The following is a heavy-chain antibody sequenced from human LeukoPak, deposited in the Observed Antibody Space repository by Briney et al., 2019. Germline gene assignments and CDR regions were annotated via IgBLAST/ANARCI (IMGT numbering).Heavy chain of an antibody. J-gene: IGHJ6*03. D-gene: IGHD2-2*01. V-gene: IGHV3-74*01. CDR2: INSDGGGT. CDR3: ARDPVYCSRNICYGDFYFYMDV. CDR1: VVTSRDNW. Sequence: VGCLRLSCAASVVTSRDNWMGAGRQSPGEGVWWVSRINSDGGGTIYADSGKGRCTISRDSAKNTWYLRMNSLRGDDTAVYYCARDPVYCSRNICYGDFYFYMDVWGKGTTVTVSS.